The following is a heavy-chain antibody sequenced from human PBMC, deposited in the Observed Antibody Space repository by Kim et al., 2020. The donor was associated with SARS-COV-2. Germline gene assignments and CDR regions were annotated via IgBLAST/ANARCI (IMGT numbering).Heavy chain of an antibody. J-gene: IGHJ6*01. CDR3: ARHSGDFWSGYFYGMDV. CDR1: GGSISSSSYY. D-gene: IGHD3-3*01. V-gene: IGHV4-39*01. Sequence: ETLSLTCTVSGGSISSSSYYWGWIRQPPGKGLEWIGSIYYSGSTYYNPSLKSRVTISVDTSKNQFSLKLSSVTAADTAVYYCARHSGDFWSGYFYGMDV. CDR2: IYYSGST.